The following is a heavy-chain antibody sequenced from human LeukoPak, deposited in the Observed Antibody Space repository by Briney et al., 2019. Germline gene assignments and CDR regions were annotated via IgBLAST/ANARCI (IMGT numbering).Heavy chain of an antibody. D-gene: IGHD2-15*01. V-gene: IGHV1-69*06. Sequence: GSSVKVSCKASGGTFSSYAISWVRQAPGQGLEWMGGIIPIFGTANYAQKFQGRVTITADKSTSTAYMELSSLRSEDTAVYYCATGYCRGGSCFLGYFQHWARGPVVPVPS. CDR1: GGTFSSYA. CDR2: IIPIFGTA. CDR3: ATGYCRGGSCFLGYFQH. J-gene: IGHJ1*01.